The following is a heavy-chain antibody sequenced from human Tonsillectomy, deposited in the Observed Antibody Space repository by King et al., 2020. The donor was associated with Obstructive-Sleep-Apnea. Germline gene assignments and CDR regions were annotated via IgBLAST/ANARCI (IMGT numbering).Heavy chain of an antibody. J-gene: IGHJ4*02. V-gene: IGHV4-39*07. Sequence: QLQESGPGLVKPSETLSLTCTVSGGSISSSSYYWGWIRQPPGKGLEWIGSIYYSGNTYYNPSLKSRVTISVDTSKNQFSLKLSSGTAADTAVYYCAISSGWYQFDYWGQGTLVTVSS. CDR3: AISSGWYQFDY. D-gene: IGHD6-19*01. CDR2: IYYSGNT. CDR1: GGSISSSSYY.